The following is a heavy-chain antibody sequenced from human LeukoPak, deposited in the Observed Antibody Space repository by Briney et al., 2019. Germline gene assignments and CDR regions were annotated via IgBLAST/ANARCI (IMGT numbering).Heavy chain of an antibody. V-gene: IGHV3-23*01. CDR1: GFTLSRYA. CDR3: AKESCSSRCNFDY. CDR2: IDTSGGPT. Sequence: GGSLRLSCAASGFTLSRYAMSWVRQAPGKRLEWVSAIDTSGGPTYDADSVKGRFTISRDNSENTLYLQMNSLRAEDTAVYYCAKESCSSRCNFDYWGQGTLVTVSS. D-gene: IGHD2-2*01. J-gene: IGHJ4*02.